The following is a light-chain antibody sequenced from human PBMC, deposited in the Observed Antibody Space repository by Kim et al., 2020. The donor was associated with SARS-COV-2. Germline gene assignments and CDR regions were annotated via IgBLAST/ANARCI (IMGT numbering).Light chain of an antibody. J-gene: IGKJ4*01. V-gene: IGKV3-11*01. CDR1: QSVSSY. Sequence: EILLTQSPVTLSLSPGERATLSCRASQSVSSYLAWYQQKPGQAPRLLIYDASNRATGIPARFSGSGSGTDFTLTISSLEPEDFAVYYCQQRSNFGGGTKVEIK. CDR2: DAS. CDR3: QQRSN.